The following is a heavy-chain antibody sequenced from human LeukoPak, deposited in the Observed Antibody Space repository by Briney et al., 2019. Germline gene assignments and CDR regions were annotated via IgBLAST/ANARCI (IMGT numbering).Heavy chain of an antibody. CDR3: ARDGAMVRGIIMTD. J-gene: IGHJ4*02. D-gene: IGHD3-10*01. Sequence: GGPLRLSCAASGFTVSSNYMSWVRQAPGKGLEWVSVIYRGGNTYYAASVKGRFTISRDNSKNTLYLQMNSLRAEDTALYYCARDGAMVRGIIMTDWGQGTLVTGSA. CDR1: GFTVSSNY. V-gene: IGHV3-53*01. CDR2: IYRGGNT.